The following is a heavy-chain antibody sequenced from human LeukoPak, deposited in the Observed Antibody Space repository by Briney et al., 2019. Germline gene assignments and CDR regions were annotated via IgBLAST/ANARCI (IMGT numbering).Heavy chain of an antibody. CDR2: IYSSGNA. Sequence: PGGSLRLSCAASEFTISSNYMTWVRQAPGKGLEWVSVIYSSGNAYYADSVKGRFTISRDNSKNTLYLQMNSLRAEDTAVYYCAKVLGRTGTSPWFDYWGQGTLVTVSS. CDR1: EFTISSNY. D-gene: IGHD1-1*01. CDR3: AKVLGRTGTSPWFDY. V-gene: IGHV3-53*01. J-gene: IGHJ4*02.